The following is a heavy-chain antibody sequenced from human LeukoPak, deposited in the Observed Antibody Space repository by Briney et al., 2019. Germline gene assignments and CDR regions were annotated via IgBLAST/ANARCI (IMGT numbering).Heavy chain of an antibody. V-gene: IGHV1-8*01. CDR3: ARLITEDYYDSSGPIIDY. CDR2: MNPNSGNT. J-gene: IGHJ4*02. CDR1: GYTFTSYD. D-gene: IGHD3-22*01. Sequence: ASVKVSCKASGYTFTSYDINWVRQATGQGLEWMGWMNPNSGNTGYAQKFQGRVTMTRNTSISTAYMELSGLRSEDTAVYYCARLITEDYYDSSGPIIDYWGQGTLVTVSS.